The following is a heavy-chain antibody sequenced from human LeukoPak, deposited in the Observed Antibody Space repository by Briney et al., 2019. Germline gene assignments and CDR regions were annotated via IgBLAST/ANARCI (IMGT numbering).Heavy chain of an antibody. D-gene: IGHD3-10*01. V-gene: IGHV4-34*01. J-gene: IGHJ4*02. CDR2: INHSGST. Sequence: SETLSLTCAVYGGSFSGDYWSWIRQPPGKGLEWIGEINHSGSTNYNPSLKSRVTISVDTSKNQFSLKLSSVTAADTAVYYCATGGHGSFDYWGQGTLVTVSS. CDR1: GGSFSGDY. CDR3: ATGGHGSFDY.